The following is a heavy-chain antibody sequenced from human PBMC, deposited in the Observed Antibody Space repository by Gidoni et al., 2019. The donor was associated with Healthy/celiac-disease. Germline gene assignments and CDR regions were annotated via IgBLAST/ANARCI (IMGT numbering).Heavy chain of an antibody. CDR1: GYTFTSYG. J-gene: IGHJ5*02. D-gene: IGHD3-22*01. CDR2: ISAYNGNT. V-gene: IGHV1-18*01. CDR3: ARDRNPTYYYDSSGYLGLGWFDP. Sequence: QVQLVQSGAEVKKPGASVKVSCKASGYTFTSYGISWVRQPPGQGLEWMGWISAYNGNTNYAQKLQGRVTMTTDTSTSTAYMELRSLRSDDTAVYYCARDRNPTYYYDSSGYLGLGWFDPWGQGTLVTVSS.